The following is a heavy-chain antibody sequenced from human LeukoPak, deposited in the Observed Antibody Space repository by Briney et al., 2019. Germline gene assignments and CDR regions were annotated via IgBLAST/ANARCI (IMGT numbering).Heavy chain of an antibody. CDR2: ISSSGSTI. V-gene: IGHV3-48*03. D-gene: IGHD2-8*01. CDR3: ARDRVTWFDP. J-gene: IGHJ5*02. CDR1: GFTFSSYE. Sequence: GGSLRLSCAASGFTFSSYEMNWVRQAPGKGLEWVSYISSSGSTIYYADSVKGRFTISRDNAKNTLYLQMNSLRAEDTAVYYCARDRVTWFDPWGQGTLVTVSS.